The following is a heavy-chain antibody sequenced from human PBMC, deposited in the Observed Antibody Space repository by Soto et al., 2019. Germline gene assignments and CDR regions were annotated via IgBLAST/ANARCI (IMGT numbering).Heavy chain of an antibody. V-gene: IGHV3-30*03. D-gene: IGHD2-8*01. J-gene: IGHJ6*03. CDR2: ISYDGSNK. CDR3: ARDRGYCTNGVCSFYYYMDV. CDR1: GFTFSSYG. Sequence: QVQLVESGGGVVQPGRSLRLSCAASGFTFSSYGMHWVRQAPGKGLEWVAVISYDGSNKYYADSVKGRFTISRDNSKNTLYLQMNSLRAEDTAVYYCARDRGYCTNGVCSFYYYMDVWGKGTTVTVSS.